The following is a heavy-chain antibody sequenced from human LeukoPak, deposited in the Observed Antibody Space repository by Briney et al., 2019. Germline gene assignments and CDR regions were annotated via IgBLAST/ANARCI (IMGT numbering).Heavy chain of an antibody. D-gene: IGHD5-18*01. V-gene: IGHV3-30*04. CDR1: GFTFSSYA. J-gene: IGHJ4*02. CDR2: ISYDGSNK. CDR3: ARAGYSYEFDY. Sequence: GGSLRLSCAASGFTFSSYAMHWVRQAPGKGLEWVAVISYDGSNKYYADSVKGRFTISRDNSKNTLYLQTSSLRAEDTTVYYCARAGYSYEFDYWGQGTLVTVSS.